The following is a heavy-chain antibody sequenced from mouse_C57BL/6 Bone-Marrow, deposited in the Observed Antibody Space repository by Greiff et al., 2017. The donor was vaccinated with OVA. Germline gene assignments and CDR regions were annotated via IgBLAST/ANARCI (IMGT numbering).Heavy chain of an antibody. J-gene: IGHJ2*01. CDR3: TRRATVGRYFDY. CDR1: GYTFTDYE. CDR2: IDPETGGT. D-gene: IGHD1-1*01. Sequence: QVQLQQSGAELVRPGASVTLSCKASGYTFTDYEMHWVKQTPVHGLEWIGAIDPETGGTAYNQKFKGKAILTADKSSSTAYMELRSLTSEDSAVYYCTRRATVGRYFDYWGQGTTLTVSS. V-gene: IGHV1-15*01.